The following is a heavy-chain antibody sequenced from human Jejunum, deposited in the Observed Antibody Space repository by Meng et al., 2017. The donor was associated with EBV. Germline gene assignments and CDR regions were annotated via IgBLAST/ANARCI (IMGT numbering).Heavy chain of an antibody. J-gene: IGHJ4*02. CDR1: GYLFTGYY. Sequence: VWLVQSGDEVKKPGASVRVSCKASGYLFTGYYIQWVRQAPGQGLEWMGRIDPNTGDKNYAQKFQGRVTMTRATSIGTAFMELSRLTSDDTAVYYCARDHSSSFYGANIWGQGTLVTVSS. D-gene: IGHD2-2*01. CDR3: ARDHSSSFYGANI. V-gene: IGHV1-2*06. CDR2: IDPNTGDK.